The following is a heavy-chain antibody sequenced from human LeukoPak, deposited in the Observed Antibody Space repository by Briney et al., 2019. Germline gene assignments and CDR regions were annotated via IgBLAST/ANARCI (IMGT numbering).Heavy chain of an antibody. J-gene: IGHJ4*02. D-gene: IGHD4-11*01. V-gene: IGHV3-23*01. Sequence: GGSLRLSCAVSGFTFSSYVMSWLRQATGKGLEWVSAISASGCSTYYADSVKGRFTISRDNSKNALYLQMHSLRAEDTAVYYCAKDPRMTTLDYWGQGTLVTVSS. CDR3: AKDPRMTTLDY. CDR2: ISASGCST. CDR1: GFTFSSYV.